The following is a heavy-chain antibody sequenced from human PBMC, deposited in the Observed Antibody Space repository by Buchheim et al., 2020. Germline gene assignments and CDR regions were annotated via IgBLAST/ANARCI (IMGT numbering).Heavy chain of an antibody. CDR3: AQVEMSVVKA. CDR1: GFTFSSYW. D-gene: IGHD2-21*01. Sequence: EVQLVESGGGLVQPGGSLRLSCAASGFTFSSYWMSWVRQTPGKGLEWVSYISSNGVTIHYADSLKGRFTVSRDNAKNSLYLQMSSLRADDTAVYYCAQVEMSVVKAWGQGT. J-gene: IGHJ5*02. CDR2: ISSNGVTI. V-gene: IGHV3-48*04.